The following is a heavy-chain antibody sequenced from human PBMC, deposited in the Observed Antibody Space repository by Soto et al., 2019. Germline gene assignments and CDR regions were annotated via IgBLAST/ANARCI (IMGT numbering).Heavy chain of an antibody. CDR2: IYWTDDK. Sequence: SGPTLVNPRQTLTLTCTFSGFSLSTSGVGVGWIRQPPGKALEWLALIYWTDDKRYSPSPNSKLNITKENSKNQALLTMKNMDPVDTARCYCAHNPVGRWLKGHFDYWGQGILVPVSS. V-gene: IGHV2-5*01. CDR3: AHNPVGRWLKGHFDY. D-gene: IGHD5-18*01. J-gene: IGHJ4*02. CDR1: GFSLSTSGVG.